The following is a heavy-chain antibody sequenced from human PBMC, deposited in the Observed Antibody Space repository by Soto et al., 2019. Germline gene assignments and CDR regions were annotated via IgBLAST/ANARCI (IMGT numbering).Heavy chain of an antibody. J-gene: IGHJ4*02. CDR2: TYWNDDK. D-gene: IGHD6-13*01. Sequence: QITLKESGPTLVKPTQTLTLTCSFSGFSLSTSGEGVGWIRQPPGKALEWLAITYWNDDKRYSPSLRSRLTITEDTSKNQVVLTMTNMDPVDTATYYCVHGRIGPAAPQIDYWGQGTLVTVSS. CDR3: VHGRIGPAAPQIDY. CDR1: GFSLSTSGEG. V-gene: IGHV2-5*01.